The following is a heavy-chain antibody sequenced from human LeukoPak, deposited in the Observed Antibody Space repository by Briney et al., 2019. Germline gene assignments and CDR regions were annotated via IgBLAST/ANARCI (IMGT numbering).Heavy chain of an antibody. D-gene: IGHD5-24*01. CDR3: ASEGPLRLHLHTRGDY. Sequence: SETLSLTCAVYGGSFSGYYWSWIRQPPGKGLEWIGEINHSGSTNYNPSLKSRVTISVDTSKNQFSLKLSSVTAADTAVYYCASEGPLRLHLHTRGDYWGQGTLVTVSS. V-gene: IGHV4-34*01. CDR1: GGSFSGYY. CDR2: INHSGST. J-gene: IGHJ4*02.